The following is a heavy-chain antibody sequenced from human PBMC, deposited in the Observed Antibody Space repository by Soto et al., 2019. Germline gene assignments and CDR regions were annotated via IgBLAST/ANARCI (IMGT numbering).Heavy chain of an antibody. D-gene: IGHD6-19*01. CDR2: INSDGSST. V-gene: IGHV3-74*01. CDR1: GFTFSSYW. J-gene: IGHJ4*02. Sequence: PGGSLRLSCAASGFTFSSYWMHWVRQAPGKGLVWVSRINSDGSSTSYADSVKGRFTISRDNAKNTLYLQMNSLRAEDTAVYYCATPTRRDGCTSVYCGKATLVTVS. CDR3: ATPTRRDGCTSVY.